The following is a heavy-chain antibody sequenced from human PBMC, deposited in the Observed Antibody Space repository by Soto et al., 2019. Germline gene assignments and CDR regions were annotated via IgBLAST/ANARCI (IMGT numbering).Heavy chain of an antibody. J-gene: IGHJ6*02. D-gene: IGHD1-1*01. CDR2: IIPIFGTA. CDR1: GGTFSSYA. Sequence: QVQLVQSGAEVQKPGSSVKVSCKASGGTFSSYAISWVRQAPGQGLEWMGGIIPIFGTANYAQKFQGRVTITADESTSTAYMELSSLRSEDTAVYYCASAIPTGSLYYYYGMDVWGQGTTVTVSS. CDR3: ASAIPTGSLYYYYGMDV. V-gene: IGHV1-69*01.